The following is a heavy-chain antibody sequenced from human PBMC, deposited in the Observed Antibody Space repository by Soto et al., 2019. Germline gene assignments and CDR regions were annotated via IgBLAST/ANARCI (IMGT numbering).Heavy chain of an antibody. Sequence: ASVKVYYNAAGYTFTCWCIRCLQQAPGQGLEWMGWISAYNGNTNYAQKLQGRVTMTTDTSTSTAYMELRSLRSDDTAVYYCARVQDTAMVTYYYYGMDVWGQGTTVTVSS. CDR3: ARVQDTAMVTYYYYGMDV. CDR2: ISAYNGNT. CDR1: GYTFTCWC. V-gene: IGHV1-18*01. D-gene: IGHD5-18*01. J-gene: IGHJ6*02.